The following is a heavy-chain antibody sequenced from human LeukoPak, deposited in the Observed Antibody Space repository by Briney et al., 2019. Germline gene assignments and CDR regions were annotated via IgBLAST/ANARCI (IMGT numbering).Heavy chain of an antibody. CDR1: GFTFSSYS. Sequence: GGSLRLSCAASGFTFSSYSMNWVRQAPGKGLEWVSSISSSSSYIYYADSVKGRFTISRDNSKNTLYLQMSSLRAEDTAEYYCAKGRGDGYNWRFDYWGQGTLVTVSS. CDR3: AKGRGDGYNWRFDY. J-gene: IGHJ4*02. CDR2: ISSSSSYI. V-gene: IGHV3-21*04. D-gene: IGHD5-24*01.